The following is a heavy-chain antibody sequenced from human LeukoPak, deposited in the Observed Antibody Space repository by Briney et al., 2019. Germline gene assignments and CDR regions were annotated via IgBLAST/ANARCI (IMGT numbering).Heavy chain of an antibody. CDR1: GYTFTSYY. D-gene: IGHD4-11*01. V-gene: IGHV1-46*01. J-gene: IGHJ4*02. Sequence: ASVKVSCKASGYTFTSYYMHWVRQAPGQGLEWMGMIYPRDGSTSYAQKFQGRVTMTTDTSTNTAYMELRNLRSSDTAVYYCATGGTYSSFDHWGQGTLVTVSS. CDR3: ATGGTYSSFDH. CDR2: IYPRDGST.